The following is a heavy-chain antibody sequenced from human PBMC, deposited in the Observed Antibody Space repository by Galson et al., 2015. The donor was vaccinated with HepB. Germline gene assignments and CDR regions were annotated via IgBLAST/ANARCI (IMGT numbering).Heavy chain of an antibody. CDR1: GGSISSGGYY. CDR3: ARRLVRPTVITPGDY. D-gene: IGHD4-17*01. V-gene: IGHV4-31*03. Sequence: TLSLTCTVSGGSISSGGYYWRWIRQHPEQGLEWIGYIYYSGSTYYNPSLKSRVTISADTSKNQFSLRLSSLTAADTAVYYCARRLVRPTVITPGDYWGQGTLVTVSS. CDR2: IYYSGST. J-gene: IGHJ4*02.